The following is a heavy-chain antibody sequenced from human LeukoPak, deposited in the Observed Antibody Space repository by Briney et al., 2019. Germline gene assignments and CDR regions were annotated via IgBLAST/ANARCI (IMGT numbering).Heavy chain of an antibody. V-gene: IGHV3-21*01. Sequence: GGSLRLSCAASGFTFSSYSMNWVRQAPGKGLEWVPSISSSSSYIYYADSVKGRFTISRDNAKNSLYLQMNSLRAEDTAVYYCASWDDGGSRGGMDVWGQGTTVTVSS. D-gene: IGHD2-15*01. J-gene: IGHJ6*02. CDR3: ASWDDGGSRGGMDV. CDR1: GFTFSSYS. CDR2: ISSSSSYI.